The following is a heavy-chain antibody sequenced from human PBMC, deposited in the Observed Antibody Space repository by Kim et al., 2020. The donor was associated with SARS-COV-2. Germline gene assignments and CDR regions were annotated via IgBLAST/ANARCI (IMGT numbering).Heavy chain of an antibody. CDR2: IYYSGST. J-gene: IGHJ6*02. CDR3: ARHVGGTGYYYGMDV. CDR1: GGSISSSSYY. V-gene: IGHV4-39*01. Sequence: SETLSLTCTVSGGSISSSSYYWGWIRQPPGKGLEWIGSIYYSGSTYYNPSLKSRVTISVDTSKNQFSLKLSSVTAADTAVYYCARHVGGTGYYYGMDVWGQGTTVTVSS. D-gene: IGHD6-19*01.